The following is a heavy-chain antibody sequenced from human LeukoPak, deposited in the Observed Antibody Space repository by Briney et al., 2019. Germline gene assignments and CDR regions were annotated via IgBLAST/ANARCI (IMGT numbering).Heavy chain of an antibody. V-gene: IGHV1-46*01. CDR1: GFTFTSFY. D-gene: IGHD6-19*01. Sequence: GASVKVSCKASGFTFTSFYMHWVRQAPGQGLEWMGIINPSGHTTDYAQKFQGRVTMTRDTPTSTVYMELRSLRSDDTAVYYCARAPSYSSGWYVYFDYWGQGTLVTVSS. CDR2: INPSGHTT. CDR3: ARAPSYSSGWYVYFDY. J-gene: IGHJ4*02.